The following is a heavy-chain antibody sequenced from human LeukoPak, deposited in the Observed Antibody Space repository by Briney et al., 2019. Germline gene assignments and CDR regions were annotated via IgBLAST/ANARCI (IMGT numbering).Heavy chain of an antibody. D-gene: IGHD3-16*01. J-gene: IGHJ4*02. CDR3: VRGGELVGSYFDY. Sequence: GGSLRLSCAASGFTFDSYGMRWVRQAPGKGLEWVSGINWHGEDTNYADSVKGRFTISRDNAKNSLYLQINSLRPEDTALYYCVRGGELVGSYFDYWGPGTLVTVSS. CDR1: GFTFDSYG. V-gene: IGHV3-20*04. CDR2: INWHGEDT.